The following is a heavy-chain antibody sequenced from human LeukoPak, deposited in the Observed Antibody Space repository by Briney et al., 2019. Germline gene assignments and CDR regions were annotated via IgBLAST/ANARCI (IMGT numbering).Heavy chain of an antibody. CDR1: GFTFSSYA. D-gene: IGHD2-15*01. CDR3: AKNRLASDPNDY. Sequence: GGSLRLSCAASGFTFSSYAMNWVRQAPGKGLEWVSGISGGDGSTYSADAVKGRFTISRDNSKNTLYLQMNSLRAEDTAVYYCAKNRLASDPNDYWGQGTLVTVSS. V-gene: IGHV3-23*01. J-gene: IGHJ4*02. CDR2: ISGGDGST.